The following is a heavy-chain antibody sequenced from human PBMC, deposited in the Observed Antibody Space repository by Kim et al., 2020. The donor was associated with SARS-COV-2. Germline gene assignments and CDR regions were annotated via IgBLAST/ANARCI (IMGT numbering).Heavy chain of an antibody. CDR2: IKEDGSKK. D-gene: IGHD1-1*01. V-gene: IGHV3-7*01. J-gene: IGHJ4*02. Sequence: GGSLRLSCAASGFSFNTYWMNWVRQAPGKGLEWVANIKEDGSKKFSVDSVEGRFTISRDNAKNSLYLQMNNLRVEDTAVYYCARDWNGYFDRWGQGTLVT. CDR3: ARDWNGYFDR. CDR1: GFSFNTYW.